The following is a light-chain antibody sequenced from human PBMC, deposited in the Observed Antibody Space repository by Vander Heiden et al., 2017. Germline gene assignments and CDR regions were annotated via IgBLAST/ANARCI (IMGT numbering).Light chain of an antibody. Sequence: DIQMPQSPSTLSASVGDRVTITCRASQSISSWLAWYQQKPGKAPKLLIYKASSLESGVPSRFSGSGSGTEFTLTISSLQPDDFATYYCQPYNRYWTFGQGTKVEIK. J-gene: IGKJ1*01. CDR2: KAS. CDR1: QSISSW. V-gene: IGKV1-5*03. CDR3: QPYNRYWT.